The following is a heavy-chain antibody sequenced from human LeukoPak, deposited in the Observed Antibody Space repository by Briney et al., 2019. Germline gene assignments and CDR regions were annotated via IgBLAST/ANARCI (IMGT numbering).Heavy chain of an antibody. CDR3: ARGRPDIVVVPAAGRYFDY. CDR1: GASISSSY. J-gene: IGHJ4*02. Sequence: PSETLSLTCTVSGASISSSYWSWIRQPPGKGLEWIGYIHYSGSSNYNPSLESRVTMSVDTSKNQFSLKLSSVTAADTAVYYCARGRPDIVVVPAAGRYFDYWGQGTLVTVSS. D-gene: IGHD2-2*01. CDR2: IHYSGSS. V-gene: IGHV4-59*12.